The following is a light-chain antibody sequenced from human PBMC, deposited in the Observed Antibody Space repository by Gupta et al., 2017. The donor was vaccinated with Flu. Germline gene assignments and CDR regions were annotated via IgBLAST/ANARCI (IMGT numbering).Light chain of an antibody. Sequence: IVMTQSPDSLAVTLGERATINCKSSQSVLYSSNNKNYLAWYQQKPGQPPKLLIYWASTRESGVPDRFSGSGSGTDFTLTISSLQAEDLAVYYCQQYYSTPFTFGGGTKVEIK. CDR1: QSVLYSSNNKNY. CDR2: WAS. J-gene: IGKJ4*01. V-gene: IGKV4-1*01. CDR3: QQYYSTPFT.